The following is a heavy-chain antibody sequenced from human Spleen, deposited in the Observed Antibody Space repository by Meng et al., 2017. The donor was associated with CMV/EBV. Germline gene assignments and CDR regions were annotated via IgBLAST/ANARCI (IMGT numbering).Heavy chain of an antibody. CDR3: ARGGSSSVYFDF. J-gene: IGHJ4*02. CDR2: IYYSGST. D-gene: IGHD6-13*01. V-gene: IGHV4-31*03. Sequence: TCSGGSISSGAYYWSWLRQHPGKGLEWIGYIYYSGSTYFNPSLKSRITISVDTSKGQFYLTLSSVTAADTAVYYCARGGSSSVYFDFWGQGTLVTVSS. CDR1: GGSISSGAYY.